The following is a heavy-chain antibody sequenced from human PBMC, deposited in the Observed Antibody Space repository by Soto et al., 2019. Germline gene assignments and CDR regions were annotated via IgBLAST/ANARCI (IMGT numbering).Heavy chain of an antibody. CDR3: ARGPLTYCGGDCYFYYFDY. V-gene: IGHV4-30-4*01. Sequence: SETLSLTCTVSGGSISSGDYYWSWIRQPPGKGLEWIGYIYYSGSTYYNPSLKSRATISVDTSKNQFSLKLSSVTAADTAVYYCARGPLTYCGGDCYFYYFDYWGQGTLVTVS. CDR2: IYYSGST. D-gene: IGHD2-21*02. J-gene: IGHJ4*02. CDR1: GGSISSGDYY.